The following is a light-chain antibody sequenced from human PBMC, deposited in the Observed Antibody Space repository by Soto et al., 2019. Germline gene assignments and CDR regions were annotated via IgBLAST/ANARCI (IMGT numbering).Light chain of an antibody. CDR2: DVN. CDR3: CSYAGSYTLV. Sequence: QSALTQPRSVSGSPGQSGTLSCTGTSSDVGGYHYVSWYQHHPGKAPKIIIYDVNKRPSGGPDRVSGSKSGNTASLTISGLQNEDEADYYCCSYAGSYTLVFGGGTKLTVL. CDR1: SSDVGGYHY. J-gene: IGLJ2*01. V-gene: IGLV2-11*01.